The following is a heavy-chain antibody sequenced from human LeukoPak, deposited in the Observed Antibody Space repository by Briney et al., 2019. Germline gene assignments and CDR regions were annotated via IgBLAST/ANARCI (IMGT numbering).Heavy chain of an antibody. CDR1: GFTFSSYA. Sequence: GGSLRLSCAASGFTFSSYAMSWVRQAPGKGLEWVSAISGSGGSTYYADSVKGRFTISRDNSKNTLYLQMNSLRAEDTAVYYCARDHGGGYGDYNGDYWGQGTLVTVSS. D-gene: IGHD4-17*01. CDR2: ISGSGGST. CDR3: ARDHGGGYGDYNGDY. V-gene: IGHV3-23*01. J-gene: IGHJ4*02.